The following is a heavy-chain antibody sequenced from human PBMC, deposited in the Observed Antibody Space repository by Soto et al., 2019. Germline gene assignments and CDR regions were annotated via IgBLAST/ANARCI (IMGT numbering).Heavy chain of an antibody. V-gene: IGHV3-74*01. J-gene: IGHJ6*02. CDR2: INSDGSST. Sequence: PGGSLRLSCAASGFTFSSYWMHWVRQAPGKGLVWVSRINSDGSSTSYADSVKGRFTISRDNAKNTLYLQMNSLRAEDTAVYYCARDPIYYDFWSGASQGGLYYYYGMDVWGQGTTVTVSS. D-gene: IGHD3-3*01. CDR1: GFTFSSYW. CDR3: ARDPIYYDFWSGASQGGLYYYYGMDV.